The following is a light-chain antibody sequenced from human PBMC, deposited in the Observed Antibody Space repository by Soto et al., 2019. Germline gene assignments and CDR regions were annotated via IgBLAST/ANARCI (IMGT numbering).Light chain of an antibody. CDR2: GAS. Sequence: EIVLTQSPGTLSLSPGERATLSCRASQSVSSSYLAWYQQKPGQAPRLLIYGASSRATGSPDRFSGSGSGTDFTLTISRLQPEAFAVYYCQQYCSSPPYTFGQGTKLEIK. CDR3: QQYCSSPPYT. CDR1: QSVSSSY. J-gene: IGKJ2*01. V-gene: IGKV3-20*01.